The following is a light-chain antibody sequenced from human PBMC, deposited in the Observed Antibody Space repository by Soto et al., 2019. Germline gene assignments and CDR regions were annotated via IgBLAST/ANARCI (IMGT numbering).Light chain of an antibody. CDR3: QQYNNWPHT. CDR1: QSVSSD. J-gene: IGKJ2*01. CDR2: AAS. V-gene: IGKV3-15*01. Sequence: EIVMTQSPATLSVSPGERVALSCRASQSVSSDLAWYLQRPGQAPSLLIYAASTRATGMPARFSGSGSGTEFTLTISSLQSEDFGVYYCQQYNNWPHTFGQGTKLEIK.